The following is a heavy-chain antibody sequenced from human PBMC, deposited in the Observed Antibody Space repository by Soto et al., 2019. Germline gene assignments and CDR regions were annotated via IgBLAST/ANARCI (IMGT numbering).Heavy chain of an antibody. CDR3: ASSITMVGGVGFSWYFDL. CDR1: GDSVSSNSAA. D-gene: IGHD3-10*01. J-gene: IGHJ2*01. Sequence: SQTLSLTCAISGDSVSSNSAAWNWIRQSPSRGLEWLGRTYYRSKWYNDYAVSVKSRITINPDTSKNQFSLQLNSVTPEDTAVYYCASSITMVGGVGFSWYFDLWGRGTLVTVSS. CDR2: TYYRSKWYN. V-gene: IGHV6-1*01.